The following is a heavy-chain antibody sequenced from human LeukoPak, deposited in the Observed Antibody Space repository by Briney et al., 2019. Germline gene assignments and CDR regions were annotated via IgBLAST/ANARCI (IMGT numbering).Heavy chain of an antibody. D-gene: IGHD2-2*01. CDR1: GYTFSSYG. Sequence: ASVKVSCKGSGYTFSSYGISWVRQAPGQGLEWMGWISTYNGNTNYAQKLQGRVTMTTDTSTSTAYMELRSLRSDDTAVYYCTRELGYCSSTSCSSCNDYWGQGTLVTVSS. CDR2: ISTYNGNT. V-gene: IGHV1-18*01. CDR3: TRELGYCSSTSCSSCNDY. J-gene: IGHJ4*02.